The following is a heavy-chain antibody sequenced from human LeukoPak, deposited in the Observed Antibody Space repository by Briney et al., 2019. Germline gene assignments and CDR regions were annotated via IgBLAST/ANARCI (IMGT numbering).Heavy chain of an antibody. D-gene: IGHD5-18*01. V-gene: IGHV3-7*01. J-gene: IGHJ4*02. Sequence: GGSLRLSCAASGFTFSTYWKTWVRQAPGKGLEWVANIKQDGTDKYYVESVKGRFTISRDNAKNSLYLQMSSLRAEDTAIYYCARNMDTISYPLDYWGRGTLVTVSS. CDR2: IKQDGTDK. CDR1: GFTFSTYW. CDR3: ARNMDTISYPLDY.